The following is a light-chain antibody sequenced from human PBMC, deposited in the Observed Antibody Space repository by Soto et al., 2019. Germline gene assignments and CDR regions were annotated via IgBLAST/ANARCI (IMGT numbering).Light chain of an antibody. J-gene: IGKJ2*01. CDR3: QQRPSWPPFT. CDR2: DAS. Sequence: EIVLAQSPATLSLSPGERATLSCRASQDISNFLAWYQQRPGQAPRLLIYDASNSATGIPARFSGSGSGTDFTLSLVRLEPEAFASYYCQQRPSWPPFTFGQVTKLEV. V-gene: IGKV3-11*01. CDR1: QDISNF.